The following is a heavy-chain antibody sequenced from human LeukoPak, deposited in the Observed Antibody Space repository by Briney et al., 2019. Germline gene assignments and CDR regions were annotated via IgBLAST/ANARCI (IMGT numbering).Heavy chain of an antibody. V-gene: IGHV4-39*01. CDR2: IYYSGST. J-gene: IGHJ5*02. D-gene: IGHD2-15*01. CDR1: GGSISSGGYY. Sequence: PSETLSLTCTVSGGSISSGGYYWGWIRQPPGKGLEWIGSIYYSGSTYYNPSLKSRVPISVDTSKNQFSLKLSSVTAADTAVYYCARHSLYCSGGFRYSNWFDPWGQGTLVTVSS. CDR3: ARHSLYCSGGFRYSNWFDP.